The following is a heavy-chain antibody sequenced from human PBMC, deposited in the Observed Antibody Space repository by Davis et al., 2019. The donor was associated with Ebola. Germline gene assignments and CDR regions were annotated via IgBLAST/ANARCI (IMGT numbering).Heavy chain of an antibody. CDR3: AITDYASPEY. CDR2: ILASGATT. CDR1: GFTFSSYA. D-gene: IGHD4-17*01. V-gene: IGHV3-23*01. J-gene: IGHJ4*02. Sequence: PGGSLRLSCAASGFTFSSYAMSWVRQGPGKGLEWVSAILASGATTYYADSMRGRFTIFRDNSKNTLYLQMNSLRAEDTAVYYCAITDYASPEYWGQGTLVTVSS.